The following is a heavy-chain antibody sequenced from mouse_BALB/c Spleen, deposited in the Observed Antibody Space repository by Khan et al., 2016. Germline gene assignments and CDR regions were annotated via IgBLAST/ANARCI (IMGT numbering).Heavy chain of an antibody. V-gene: IGHV6-6*01. Sequence: EVKFEESGGGLVQPGGSMKLSCAASGFTFSDAWMDWVRQSPGKGLEWVAEIRSKANNRATYYAESVKGRFTISGDDSKSSIYLQMNSLRAEDTGIYYCTRGDYDWYFDVWGAGTTVTVSS. CDR3: TRGDYDWYFDV. J-gene: IGHJ1*01. D-gene: IGHD2-4*01. CDR1: GFTFSDAW. CDR2: IRSKANNRAT.